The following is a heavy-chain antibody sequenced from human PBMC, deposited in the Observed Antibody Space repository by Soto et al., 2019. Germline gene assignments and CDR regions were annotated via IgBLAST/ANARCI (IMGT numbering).Heavy chain of an antibody. CDR1: GFTFSSYG. Sequence: SLRLSCAASGFTFSSYGMHWVRQAPGKGLEWVAVIWYDGSNKYYADSVKGRFTISRDNSKNTLYLQMNSLRAEDTAVYYCARPREEWRDAFDIWGQGTMVTVSS. V-gene: IGHV3-33*01. CDR3: ARPREEWRDAFDI. CDR2: IWYDGSNK. J-gene: IGHJ3*02. D-gene: IGHD2-8*01.